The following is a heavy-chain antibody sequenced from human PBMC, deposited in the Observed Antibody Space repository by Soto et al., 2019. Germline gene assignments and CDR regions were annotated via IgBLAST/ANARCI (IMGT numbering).Heavy chain of an antibody. V-gene: IGHV3-74*01. CDR3: ASLPYTSWQWFSH. CDR1: GFTFSSYW. J-gene: IGHJ5*02. Sequence: GSLRLSCAASGFTFSSYWMHWVRQAPGKGLVWVSRINSDGSSTSYADSVKGRFTISRDNAKNTLYLQMNSLRAEDTAVYYCASLPYTSWQWFSHWGQGTLVTVSS. D-gene: IGHD2-2*02. CDR2: INSDGSST.